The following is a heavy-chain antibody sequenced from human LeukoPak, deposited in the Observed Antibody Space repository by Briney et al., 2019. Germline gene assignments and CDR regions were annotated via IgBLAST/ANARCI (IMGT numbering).Heavy chain of an antibody. J-gene: IGHJ5*02. CDR1: GFTFSSYW. CDR2: IKQDGSEE. V-gene: IGHV3-7*04. CDR3: ARDLSDPNWFDP. Sequence: PGGSLRLSCAASGFTFSSYWMSWVRQAPEKGLEWVANIKQDGSEEYYVDSVKGRFTISRDNAKNSLYLQMNSLRAEDTAVYYCARDLSDPNWFDPWGQGTLVTVSS.